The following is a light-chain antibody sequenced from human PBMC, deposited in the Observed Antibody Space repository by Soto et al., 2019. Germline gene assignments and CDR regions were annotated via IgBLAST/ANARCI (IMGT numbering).Light chain of an antibody. CDR2: NND. V-gene: IGLV1-47*02. J-gene: IGLJ3*02. Sequence: QSVLTQPPSASGTPGQRVTISCSGSSSNLGKNLVYWYQQLPGTAPKLLIYNNDQRPSGVPDRFSGSKSGTSASLAISGLRSEDEADYYCGTWHSNSKTHRGVFGGGTQLTVL. CDR1: SSNLGKNL. CDR3: GTWHSNSKTHRGV.